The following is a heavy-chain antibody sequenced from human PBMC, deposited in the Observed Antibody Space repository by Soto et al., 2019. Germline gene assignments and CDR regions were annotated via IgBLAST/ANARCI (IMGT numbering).Heavy chain of an antibody. V-gene: IGHV3-23*01. CDR1: GFTFSSYA. D-gene: IGHD5-12*01. Sequence: EVQLLESGGGLVQPGGSLRLSCAASGFTFSSYAMSWVRQAPGKGLEWVSAISGSGGSTYYADPVKGRFTISRDNSKNTLYLQMNSLRAEDTAVYYCLPSGGVATIPWGQGTLVTVSS. CDR2: ISGSGGST. J-gene: IGHJ5*02. CDR3: LPSGGVATIP.